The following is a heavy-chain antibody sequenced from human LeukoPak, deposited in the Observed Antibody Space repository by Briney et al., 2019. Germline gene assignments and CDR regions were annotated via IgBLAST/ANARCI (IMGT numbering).Heavy chain of an antibody. CDR3: ARIIGISGTYPTDY. CDR1: GFTFSSYW. Sequence: GGSLRLSCAASGFTFSSYWMSWVRQAPGKGLEWVANIKKDGSEKYFVDSVKGRFTISRDNAKTSLYLQMNSLRAEDTAVYYCARIIGISGTYPTDYWGQGTLVTVSS. V-gene: IGHV3-7*01. D-gene: IGHD1-26*01. J-gene: IGHJ4*02. CDR2: IKKDGSEK.